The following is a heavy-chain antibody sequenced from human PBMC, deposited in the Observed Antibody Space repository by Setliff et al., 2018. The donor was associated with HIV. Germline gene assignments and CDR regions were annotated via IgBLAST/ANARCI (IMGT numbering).Heavy chain of an antibody. CDR1: GYIFSGYY. CDR3: ALANIVSTARWNH. CDR2: INYSNGDT. Sequence: ASVKVSCKTSGYIFSGYYLHRLRRAPEQGLEWMGWINYSNGDTHYAENFQGRVTMTRDSSISTVYMDLNRLTSDDTAMYFCALANIVSTARWNHWGRGTLVTVSS. J-gene: IGHJ1*01. V-gene: IGHV1-2*02. D-gene: IGHD1-1*01.